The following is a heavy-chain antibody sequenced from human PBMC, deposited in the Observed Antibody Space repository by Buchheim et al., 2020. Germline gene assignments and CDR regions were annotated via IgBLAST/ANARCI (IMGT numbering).Heavy chain of an antibody. CDR2: ISSSSSYI. J-gene: IGHJ6*02. CDR1: GFTFSSYS. Sequence: EVQLVESGGGLVKPGGSLRLSCAASGFTFSSYSMNWVRQAPGKGLEWVSSISSSSSYIYYADSVKGRFTISRDNAKNSLYLQMNSLRAEDTAVYYCARDGKGYSSSWYLSTPYGMDVWGQGTT. D-gene: IGHD6-13*01. V-gene: IGHV3-21*01. CDR3: ARDGKGYSSSWYLSTPYGMDV.